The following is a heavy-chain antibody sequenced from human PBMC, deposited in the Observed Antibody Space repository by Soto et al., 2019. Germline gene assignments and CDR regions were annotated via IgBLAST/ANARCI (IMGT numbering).Heavy chain of an antibody. CDR1: GFSLSTSGGG. D-gene: IGHD6-13*01. CDR3: ARRIAEALFDY. Sequence: SGPTRVNPTQTLTLTCTFSGFSLSTSGGGGGWIRQPPGKALEWLALIYSDDDKRYSPSLKSSLTLTKDTSKNQVVRTMTNMDPVDTATNYCARRIAEALFDYWGQGTLVTVSS. CDR2: IYSDDDK. J-gene: IGHJ4*02. V-gene: IGHV2-5*02.